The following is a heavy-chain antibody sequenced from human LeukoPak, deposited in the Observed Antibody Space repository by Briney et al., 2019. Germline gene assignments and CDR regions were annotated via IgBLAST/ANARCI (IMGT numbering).Heavy chain of an antibody. J-gene: IGHJ4*02. V-gene: IGHV4-39*01. CDR1: GGSISSSSYY. D-gene: IGHD5-18*01. CDR2: IYYSGST. Sequence: SETLSLTCTVSGGSISSSSYYWGWIRQPPGKGLEWIGSIYYSGSTYYNPSLKSRVTISVDTSKNQFSLKLSSVTAADTAVYYCARLTDTAIRLDYWGQGTLVTVSS. CDR3: ARLTDTAIRLDY.